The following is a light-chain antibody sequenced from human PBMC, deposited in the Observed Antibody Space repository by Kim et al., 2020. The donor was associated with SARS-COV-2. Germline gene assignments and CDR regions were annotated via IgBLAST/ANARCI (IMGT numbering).Light chain of an antibody. J-gene: IGLJ3*02. CDR3: QSYDSSLSGWV. V-gene: IGLV1-40*01. CDR1: SSNIGAGYD. Sequence: RVSIACTEGSSNIGAGYDVHWYQQLPGTAPKLLIYGNSNRPSGVPDRFSGSKSGTSASLAITGLQAEDEADYYCQSYDSSLSGWVFGGGTQLTVL. CDR2: GNS.